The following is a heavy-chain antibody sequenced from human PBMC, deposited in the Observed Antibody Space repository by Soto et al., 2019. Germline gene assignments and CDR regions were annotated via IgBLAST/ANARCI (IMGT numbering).Heavy chain of an antibody. CDR2: IYYSGST. V-gene: IGHV4-59*08. CDR3: ARGYSSSPNYYYYYYMDV. Sequence: PSETLSLTCTVSGGSISSYYWSWIRQPPGKGLEWIGYIYYSGSTNYNPSLKSRVTISVDTSKNQFSLKLSSVTAADTAVYYCARGYSSSPNYYYYYYMDVWGKGTTVTVSS. J-gene: IGHJ6*03. D-gene: IGHD6-6*01. CDR1: GGSISSYY.